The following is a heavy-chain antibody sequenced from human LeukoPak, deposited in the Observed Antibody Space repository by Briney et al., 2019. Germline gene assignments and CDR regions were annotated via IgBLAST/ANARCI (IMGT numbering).Heavy chain of an antibody. Sequence: GASVKVSYKVSGYTLNELSMHWVRQSPGKGLEWMGSFHPEDGETIYAQKFQGRVSMTEDTFTDTAYIELSSLKSEDTAVYYCAADRFCTSTTCFGNWFDPWGQGTLVTVSS. V-gene: IGHV1-24*01. CDR3: AADRFCTSTTCFGNWFDP. J-gene: IGHJ5*02. D-gene: IGHD2-2*01. CDR2: FHPEDGET. CDR1: GYTLNELS.